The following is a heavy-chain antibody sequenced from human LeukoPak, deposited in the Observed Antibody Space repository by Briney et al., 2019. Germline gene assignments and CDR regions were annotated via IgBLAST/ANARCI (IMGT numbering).Heavy chain of an antibody. CDR1: GFTVSSNY. CDR2: IYSGGST. J-gene: IGHJ4*02. Sequence: GGSLRLSCAASGFTVSSNYMSWARQAPGKGLEWVSVIYSGGSTYYADSVKGRFTISRDNSKNTLYLQMNSLRAEDTAVYYCARGFFDWLLRPFYYFDYWGQGTLVTVSS. D-gene: IGHD3-9*01. CDR3: ARGFFDWLLRPFYYFDY. V-gene: IGHV3-66*01.